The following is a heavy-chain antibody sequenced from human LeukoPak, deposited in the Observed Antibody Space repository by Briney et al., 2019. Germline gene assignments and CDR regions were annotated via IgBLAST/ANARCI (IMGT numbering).Heavy chain of an antibody. D-gene: IGHD1-26*01. CDR2: IKQDGSEK. CDR1: GVTFSSYW. V-gene: IGHV3-7*01. CDR3: ARNTR. Sequence: GGSLRLSCAASGVTFSSYWMSWVREAPGRGLEWVANIKQDGSEKYYVDSVKGRFTISRDNAKNSLYLQMNSLRAEDTAVYYCARNTRWGQGTLVTVSS. J-gene: IGHJ4*02.